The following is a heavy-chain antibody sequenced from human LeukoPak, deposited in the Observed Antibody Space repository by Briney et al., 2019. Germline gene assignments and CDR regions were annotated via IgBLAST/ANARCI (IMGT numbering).Heavy chain of an antibody. V-gene: IGHV3-30*04. D-gene: IGHD2-15*01. Sequence: QAGGSLRLSCAASGFTFSSYATHWVRQAPGKGLEWVAVISYDGSNKYYADSVKGRFTISRDNSKNTLYLQMNSLRAEDTAVYYCARDAGYCSGGSCYSPNYFDYWGQGTLVTVSS. J-gene: IGHJ4*02. CDR3: ARDAGYCSGGSCYSPNYFDY. CDR1: GFTFSSYA. CDR2: ISYDGSNK.